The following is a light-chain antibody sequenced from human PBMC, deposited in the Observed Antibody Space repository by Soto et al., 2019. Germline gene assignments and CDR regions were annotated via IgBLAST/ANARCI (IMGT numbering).Light chain of an antibody. V-gene: IGKV1-6*01. Sequence: IQMTRSPSTLSATAGDRVTITCRASQSISSKLNWYQQKPGKPPKVLIYGASNLQSGVPPRFSGSGSGTDFTLAISSLQPEDSATYYCLQDINYPWTFGQGTKVDI. J-gene: IGKJ1*01. CDR3: LQDINYPWT. CDR2: GAS. CDR1: QSISSK.